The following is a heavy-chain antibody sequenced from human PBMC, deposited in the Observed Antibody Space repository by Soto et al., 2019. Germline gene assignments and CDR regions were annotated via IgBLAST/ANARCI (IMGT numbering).Heavy chain of an antibody. CDR2: IIPFLAIA. CDR3: ARDFDYGDTGDIDY. D-gene: IGHD4-17*01. V-gene: IGHV1-69*08. J-gene: IGHJ4*02. Sequence: QVQLVQSGAEVKKPGSSVKVSCKASGGTFSRYTISWVRQAPGQGLEWMGRIIPFLAIANYAQKFQGRVRXXAXKXXSTAYMELSSLRSDDTAVYYCARDFDYGDTGDIDYWGQGTLVTVSS. CDR1: GGTFSRYT.